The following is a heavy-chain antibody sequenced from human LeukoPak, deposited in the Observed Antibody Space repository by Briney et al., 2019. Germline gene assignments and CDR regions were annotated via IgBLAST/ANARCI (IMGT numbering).Heavy chain of an antibody. V-gene: IGHV4-4*09. J-gene: IGHJ5*01. CDR3: ARHRSPTGSSFFDS. Sequence: PSETLSLTCTVSGGSISDYYWSWVRQPPGKGLEWLGYIYTSGSTNYNPSLKSRVTISADTSKNQFSLKLSSVTAADTAVYYCARHRSPTGSSFFDSWGQGTLVSVSS. D-gene: IGHD6-6*01. CDR2: IYTSGST. CDR1: GGSISDYY.